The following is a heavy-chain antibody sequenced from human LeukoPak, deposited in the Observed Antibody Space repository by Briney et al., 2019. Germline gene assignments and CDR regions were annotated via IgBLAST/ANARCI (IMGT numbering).Heavy chain of an antibody. D-gene: IGHD7-27*01. CDR3: ARVSGAMATHDAFDI. CDR2: IIPIFGTA. V-gene: IGHV1-69*05. CDR1: GYTFTGYY. J-gene: IGHJ3*02. Sequence: SVKVSCKASGYTFTGYYMHWVRQAPGQGLEWMGGIIPIFGTANYAQKFQGRVTITTDESTSTAYMELSSLRSEDTAVYYCARVSGAMATHDAFDIWGQGTMVTVSS.